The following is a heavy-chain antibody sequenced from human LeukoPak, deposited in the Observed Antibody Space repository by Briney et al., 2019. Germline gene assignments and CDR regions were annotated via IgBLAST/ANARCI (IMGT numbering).Heavy chain of an antibody. CDR1: GGTFSIYA. J-gene: IGHJ2*01. CDR2: IIPIFGTA. Sequence: ASVKVSCKASGGTFSIYAISWVRQAPGQGLEWMGGIIPIFGTANYAQEFQGRVTITADESTSTAYMELSSLRSEDTAVYYCARDGPSRSQDTSYWYFDLWGRGTLVTVSS. CDR3: ARDGPSRSQDTSYWYFDL. D-gene: IGHD2-2*01. V-gene: IGHV1-69*13.